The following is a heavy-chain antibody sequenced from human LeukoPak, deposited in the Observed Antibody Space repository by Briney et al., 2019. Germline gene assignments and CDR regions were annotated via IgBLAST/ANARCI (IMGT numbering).Heavy chain of an antibody. CDR2: ISSSGGTI. V-gene: IGHV3-48*03. CDR1: GFTFSSYE. Sequence: GGSLRLSCSASGFTFSSYEMNWVRQAPGKGLEWISYISSSGGTIYYADSVKGRFTISRDNAKNSLYLQMNSLRAEDTAIYYCARENWFDSWGQGTLVTVSS. J-gene: IGHJ5*01. CDR3: ARENWFDS.